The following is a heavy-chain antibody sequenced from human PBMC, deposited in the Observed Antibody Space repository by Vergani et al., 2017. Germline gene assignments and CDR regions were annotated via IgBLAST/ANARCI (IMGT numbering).Heavy chain of an antibody. Sequence: QVQLQESGPGLVKPSQTLSLTCTVSGSSISSGDYHWSWICQPPGKGPEWIGYIYYSGSTYYNPSLKSRVTISVDTSKNQFSLKLSSVTAADTAVYYCARASGSYPYYYGMDVWGQXP. D-gene: IGHD1-26*01. V-gene: IGHV4-30-4*08. CDR2: IYYSGST. CDR1: GSSISSGDYH. CDR3: ARASGSYPYYYGMDV. J-gene: IGHJ6*02.